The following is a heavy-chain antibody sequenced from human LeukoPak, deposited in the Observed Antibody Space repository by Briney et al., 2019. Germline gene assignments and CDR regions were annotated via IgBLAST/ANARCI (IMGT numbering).Heavy chain of an antibody. J-gene: IGHJ2*01. D-gene: IGHD6-13*01. Sequence: SQTLSLTCTVSGGSISSGDYYWSWIRQPPGKGLEWIGYIYYSGSTYYNPSLKSRVTISVDTSKNQFSLKLSSVTAADTAVYYCARHRDIAAAGPGWYFDLWGRGTLVTVSS. CDR3: ARHRDIAAAGPGWYFDL. V-gene: IGHV4-30-4*01. CDR1: GGSISSGDYY. CDR2: IYYSGST.